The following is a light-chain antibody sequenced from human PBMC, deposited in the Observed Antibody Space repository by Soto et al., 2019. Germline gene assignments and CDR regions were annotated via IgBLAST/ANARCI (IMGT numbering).Light chain of an antibody. CDR3: QQYCSSPET. V-gene: IGKV3-20*01. CDR2: GAS. Sequence: EIVLTQSPGTLSLSPGERATLSCRASQSVSSSYLAWYQQKPGQAPRLLIDGASSRATGIPDRFSGSGSGTDFTLTISRLEPEDFAVYYCQQYCSSPETFGPGTKVDIK. CDR1: QSVSSSY. J-gene: IGKJ3*01.